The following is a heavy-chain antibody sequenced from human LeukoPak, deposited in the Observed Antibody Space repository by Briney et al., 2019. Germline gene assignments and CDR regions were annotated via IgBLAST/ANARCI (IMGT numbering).Heavy chain of an antibody. D-gene: IGHD4-17*01. CDR3: AREGYGPLGF. Sequence: GGSLRLSCAASGLTRSSYWMSWVRQAPGKGLEWVANIKQDGSEKYYVDSVEGRFTISRDNAKNSLYLQMNSLRAEDTAVYYCAREGYGPLGFWGQGTLVTVSS. J-gene: IGHJ4*02. CDR1: GLTRSSYW. CDR2: IKQDGSEK. V-gene: IGHV3-7*01.